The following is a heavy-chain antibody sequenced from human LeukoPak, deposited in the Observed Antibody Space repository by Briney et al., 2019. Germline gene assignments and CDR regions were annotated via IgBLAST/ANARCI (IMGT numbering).Heavy chain of an antibody. CDR3: AREYSSTRFPQGEYYYYGMDV. CDR2: ISGSGNTI. J-gene: IGHJ6*02. CDR1: RFTFSNYD. D-gene: IGHD6-13*01. V-gene: IGHV3-48*03. Sequence: GGSLRLSCAASRFTFSNYDMNWVRQAPGKGLEWVSYISGSGNTIHYADSVKGRFTISRDNAKNSLYLQMNSLRAEDTAVYYCAREYSSTRFPQGEYYYYGMDVWGQGTTVTVSS.